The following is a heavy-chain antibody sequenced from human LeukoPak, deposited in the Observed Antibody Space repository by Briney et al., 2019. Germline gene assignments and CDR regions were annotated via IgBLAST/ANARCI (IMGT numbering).Heavy chain of an antibody. CDR1: GGTFSSYA. D-gene: IGHD2-2*01. CDR3: ARQYCSSTSCPKDP. J-gene: IGHJ5*02. V-gene: IGHV1-69*01. Sequence: SVKLSCKASGGTFSSYAISWVRQAPGQGLEWMGGIIPIFGTANYAQKFQGRVTITADESTSTAYMELSSLRSEDTAVYYCARQYCSSTSCPKDPWGQGTLVTVSS. CDR2: IIPIFGTA.